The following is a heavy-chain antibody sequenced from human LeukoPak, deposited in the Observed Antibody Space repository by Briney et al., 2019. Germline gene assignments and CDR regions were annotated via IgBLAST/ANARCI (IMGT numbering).Heavy chain of an antibody. CDR1: GYTFTGYY. Sequence: ASVKVSCKASGYTFTGYYMHWVRQAPGQGLEWMGWINPNSGGINYAQKFQGRVTMTRDTSISTAYMELSRLRSDDTAVYYCARGRVVVTAISYWGQGTLVTVSS. V-gene: IGHV1-2*02. CDR3: ARGRVVVTAISY. D-gene: IGHD2-21*02. CDR2: INPNSGGI. J-gene: IGHJ4*02.